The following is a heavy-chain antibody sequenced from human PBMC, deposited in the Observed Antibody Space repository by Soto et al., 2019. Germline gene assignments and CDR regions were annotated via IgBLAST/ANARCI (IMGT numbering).Heavy chain of an antibody. V-gene: IGHV1-3*01. CDR2: INAGNGNT. D-gene: IGHD3-3*01. CDR3: ASDAYYDFWSGYYNFDYYYYGMDV. Sequence: GAAVKVSCKASGYTFTGYAMHWVRQAPGQRLERIGRINAGNGNTKYSQKDKGRVTITRDTSASTAYMDLSSLRSEDTAVYYCASDAYYDFWSGYYNFDYYYYGMDVWGQGTTVTVSS. J-gene: IGHJ6*02. CDR1: GYTFTGYA.